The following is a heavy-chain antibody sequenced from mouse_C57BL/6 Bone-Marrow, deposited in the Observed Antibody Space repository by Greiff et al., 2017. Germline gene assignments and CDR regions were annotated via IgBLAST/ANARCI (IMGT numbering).Heavy chain of an antibody. V-gene: IGHV1-50*01. CDR1: GYTFTSYW. CDR3: ARGYFDY. J-gene: IGHJ2*01. CDR2: IDPSDSYT. Sequence: QVQLQQPGAELVKPGASVKLSCKASGYTFTSYWMQWVKQRPGQGLEWIGEIDPSDSYTNYNQKFKGKATLTVDTSSSTAYMQLSSLTSEDSAFYYCARGYFDYWGQGTTLTVSS.